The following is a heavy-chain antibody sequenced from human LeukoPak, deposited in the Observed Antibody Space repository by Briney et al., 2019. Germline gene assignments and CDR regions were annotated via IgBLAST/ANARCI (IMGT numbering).Heavy chain of an antibody. J-gene: IGHJ4*02. CDR1: TGSISSYY. D-gene: IGHD3-10*01. Sequence: PSETLSLTCTVSTGSISSYYWSWIRQPPGKGLEWIGYIYDSGSTNYNSSLRSRVTFSVDTSKNQFSLKLSSVTAADTAVYYCAIGTMVRGVDGSLDYWGQGTLGTVSS. CDR3: AIGTMVRGVDGSLDY. V-gene: IGHV4-59*08. CDR2: IYDSGST.